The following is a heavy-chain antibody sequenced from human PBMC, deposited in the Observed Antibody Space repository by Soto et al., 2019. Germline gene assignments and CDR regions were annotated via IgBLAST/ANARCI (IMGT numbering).Heavy chain of an antibody. J-gene: IGHJ4*02. CDR3: VKSRGGNNFDFFD. CDR2: VRGNGDPP. Sequence: LRLSCSASGCTFRSYSMHWVRQAPGKGLEYVSGVRGNGDPPFYADSVKGRFTISRDNSKNTLYLQMSSLSADDTAVYYCVKSRGGNNFDFFDWGQGALVTVS. V-gene: IGHV3-64D*06. CDR1: GCTFRSYS. D-gene: IGHD5-12*01.